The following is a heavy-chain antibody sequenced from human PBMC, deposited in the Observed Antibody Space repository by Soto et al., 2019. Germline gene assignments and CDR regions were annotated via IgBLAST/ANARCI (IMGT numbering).Heavy chain of an antibody. CDR2: IYHSGST. CDR1: GGSISSGGYS. J-gene: IGHJ4*01. D-gene: IGHD3-22*01. Sequence: PSETVSLTCAVSGGSISSGGYSWSWIRQPPGKGLEWIGYIYHSGSTYYNPSLKSRVTISVDRSKNQFSLKLSSVTAADTAVYYCARGSYYYNSTAYYHYWAQRTPVTVSS. CDR3: ARGSYYYNSTAYYHY. V-gene: IGHV4-30-2*01.